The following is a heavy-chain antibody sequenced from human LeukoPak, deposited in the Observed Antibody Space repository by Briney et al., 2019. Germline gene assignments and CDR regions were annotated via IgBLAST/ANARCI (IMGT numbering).Heavy chain of an antibody. CDR1: GGSFSGYY. V-gene: IGHV4-34*01. Sequence: SETLSLTCAVYGGSFSGYYWSWIRQPPGKGLEWIGEINHSGSTNYNPSLKSRVTISVDTSKNQFSLKLSSVTAADTAVYYCASLGYCSGGSCYTGRDYWGQGTLVTVSS. CDR2: INHSGST. CDR3: ASLGYCSGGSCYTGRDY. D-gene: IGHD2-15*01. J-gene: IGHJ4*02.